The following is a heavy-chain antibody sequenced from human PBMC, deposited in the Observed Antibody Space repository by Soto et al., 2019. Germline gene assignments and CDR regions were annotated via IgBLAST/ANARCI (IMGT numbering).Heavy chain of an antibody. V-gene: IGHV3-30-3*01. D-gene: IGHD1-7*01. CDR1: GFTFSSYA. J-gene: IGHJ4*02. CDR2: ISYDGSNK. CDR3: ARGGNPATVNWNYGY. Sequence: QVQLVESGGGVVQPGRSLRLSCAASGFTFSSYAMHWVRQAPGKGLEWVAVISYDGSNKYYADSVKGRFTISRDNSKNTRYLQMNSLRAEDTAVYYCARGGNPATVNWNYGYWGQGTLVTVSS.